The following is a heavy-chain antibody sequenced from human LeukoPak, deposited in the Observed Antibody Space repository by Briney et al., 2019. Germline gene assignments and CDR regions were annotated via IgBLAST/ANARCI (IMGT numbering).Heavy chain of an antibody. Sequence: GGSLRLSCAASEFSVKYNYMTWVRQAPGKGLEWDSLLYSAGSTNYADSVKGRFTISRDDSKNTVYLQMNSLRAEDTAVYYCARWTNFHAFDIWGQGTLVTVSS. V-gene: IGHV3-53*01. CDR1: EFSVKYNY. D-gene: IGHD1-1*01. J-gene: IGHJ3*02. CDR2: LYSAGST. CDR3: ARWTNFHAFDI.